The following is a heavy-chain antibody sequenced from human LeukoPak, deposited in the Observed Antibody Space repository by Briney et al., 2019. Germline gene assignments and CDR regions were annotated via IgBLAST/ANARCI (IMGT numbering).Heavy chain of an antibody. V-gene: IGHV3-66*03. Sequence: PGGSLRLSCAASGFTVSSNYMSWVRQAPGKGLEWVSVIYSSGSTYYADSVKGRFTISRDNSKNTLYLQMNSLRAEDTAVYYCAKGMCSGGSCYWNAFDIWVQGTMVTVSS. J-gene: IGHJ3*02. CDR1: GFTVSSNY. CDR2: IYSSGST. CDR3: AKGMCSGGSCYWNAFDI. D-gene: IGHD2-15*01.